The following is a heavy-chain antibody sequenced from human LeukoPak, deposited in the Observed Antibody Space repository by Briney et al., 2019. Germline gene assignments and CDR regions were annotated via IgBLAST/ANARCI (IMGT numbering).Heavy chain of an antibody. CDR1: GGSISTYY. D-gene: IGHD5-18*01. Sequence: PSETLSLTCTVSGGSISTYYWSWIRQPAGKGLEWLGRIYVSGSTNYNPSLKSRVTMSLDTSKNQFSLKLSSVTAADTAVYYCERSLGYSYGYADHWGKGTLVTVSS. J-gene: IGHJ4*02. CDR3: ERSLGYSYGYADH. V-gene: IGHV4-4*07. CDR2: IYVSGST.